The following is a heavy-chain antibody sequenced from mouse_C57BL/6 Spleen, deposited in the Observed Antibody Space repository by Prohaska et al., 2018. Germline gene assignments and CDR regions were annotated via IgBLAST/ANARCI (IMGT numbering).Heavy chain of an antibody. CDR2: ISSGGRYT. Sequence: EVQLVESGGDLVKPGGSLKLSCAASGFTFSSYGMSWVRQTPDKRLEWVATISSGGRYTYYPDSVKGRFTISRDNAKNTLYLQMSSLKSEDTAMHYCARLRGHAMDYWGQGTSVTVSS. CDR1: GFTFSSYG. CDR3: ARLRGHAMDY. V-gene: IGHV5-6*01. D-gene: IGHD1-1*01. J-gene: IGHJ4*01.